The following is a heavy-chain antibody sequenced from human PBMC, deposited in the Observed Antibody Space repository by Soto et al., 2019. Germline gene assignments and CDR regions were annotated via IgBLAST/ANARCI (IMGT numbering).Heavy chain of an antibody. J-gene: IGHJ4*02. CDR3: ARDIGSYAYGEGY. CDR1: GGSLNSYW. Sequence: LSLTCSVSGGSLNSYWWSWIRQPAGKGLEWIGRVYSSGTTDYNPSLNSRATLSVETSKNQFSPKLSSVTAADTAVYYCARDIGSYAYGEGYWGQGIQVTVSS. CDR2: VYSSGTT. V-gene: IGHV4-4*07. D-gene: IGHD3-10*01.